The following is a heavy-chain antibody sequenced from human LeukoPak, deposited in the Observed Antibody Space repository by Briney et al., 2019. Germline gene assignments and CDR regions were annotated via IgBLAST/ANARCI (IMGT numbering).Heavy chain of an antibody. D-gene: IGHD1-26*01. CDR2: ITESGDXX. J-gene: IGHJ4*02. CDR1: GLTFXSXA. V-gene: IGHV3-23*01. Sequence: PGGSLRLSCAAPGLTFXSXAMSWVRQTPGKGLXXXXXITESGDXXXXXXXXXXXXXXXXDNSXNTMYLQMNSLRAEDTAIYYCATDYTPYVGASADWGQGTLVTVSS. CDR3: ATDYTPYVGASAD.